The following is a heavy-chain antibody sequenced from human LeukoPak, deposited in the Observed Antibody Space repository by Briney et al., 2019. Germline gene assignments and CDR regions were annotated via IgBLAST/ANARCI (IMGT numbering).Heavy chain of an antibody. CDR1: GFIFSNYG. D-gene: IGHD3-9*01. Sequence: PGGSLRLSCAASGFIFSNYGMNWVRQAPGKGLEWVAAISASGSATSYADSVRGRFTISRDNSKSTTYLQMNSLRAEDTAVFYCAKCRSNYDILTGYLPFDYWGQGTLVTVSS. V-gene: IGHV3-23*01. CDR3: AKCRSNYDILTGYLPFDY. J-gene: IGHJ4*02. CDR2: ISASGSAT.